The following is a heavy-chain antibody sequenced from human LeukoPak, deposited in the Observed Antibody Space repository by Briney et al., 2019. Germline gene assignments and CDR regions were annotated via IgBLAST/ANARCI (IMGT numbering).Heavy chain of an antibody. Sequence: SETLSLTCTVSGGSISSYYWSWIRQPPGKGLEWIGYIYYSRSTNYNPSLKSRVTISVDTSKNQFSLKLSSVTAADTAVYYCARGGRWELRRFDYWGQGTLVTVSS. V-gene: IGHV4-59*12. CDR3: ARGGRWELRRFDY. CDR1: GGSISSYY. CDR2: IYYSRST. D-gene: IGHD1-26*01. J-gene: IGHJ4*02.